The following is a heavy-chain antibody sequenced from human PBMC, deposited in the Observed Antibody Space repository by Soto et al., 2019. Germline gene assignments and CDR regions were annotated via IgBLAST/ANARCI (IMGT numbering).Heavy chain of an antibody. CDR3: GRVYCSGGSCYSIDS. CDR2: INPSDST. CDR1: GYTFTSYY. Sequence: QVQLVQSGAEVKKPGASVKVSCKASGYTFTSYYMHWVRQAPGQGLEWMGIINPSDSTSYAQKFQGRVTMTRDPSTSTVYRELSGLRSEDTAVYYCGRVYCSGGSCYSIDSWGQGTLVTVSS. D-gene: IGHD2-15*01. J-gene: IGHJ4*02. V-gene: IGHV1-46*03.